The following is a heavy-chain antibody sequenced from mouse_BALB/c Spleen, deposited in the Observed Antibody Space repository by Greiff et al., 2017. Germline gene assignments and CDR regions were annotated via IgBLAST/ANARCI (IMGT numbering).Heavy chain of an antibody. CDR2: IDPANGNT. D-gene: IGHD2-4*01. CDR3: ASAPNDSFAY. CDR1: GFNINDTY. V-gene: IGHV14-3*02. Sequence: VQLQQSGAELVKPGASVKLSCTASGFNINDTYMHWVKQRPEQGLEWIGRIDPANGNTKYDPKFQGKATITADTSSNTAYLQLSSLASEDSAVYYCASAPNDSFAYWGQGTLVTVSA. J-gene: IGHJ3*01.